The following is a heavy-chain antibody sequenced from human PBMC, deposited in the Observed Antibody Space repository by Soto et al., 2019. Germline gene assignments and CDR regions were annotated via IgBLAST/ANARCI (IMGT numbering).Heavy chain of an antibody. D-gene: IGHD2-2*01. J-gene: IGHJ6*03. Sequence: SETLSLTCAVYGGSFSGYYWSWIRQPPGKGLEWIGEINHSGSTNYNPSLKSRVTISVDTSKNQFSLKLSSVTAADTAVYYCARWPRYCSSTSCSYYYYYYMDVWGKGTTVTVSS. CDR1: GGSFSGYY. CDR3: ARWPRYCSSTSCSYYYYYYMDV. V-gene: IGHV4-34*01. CDR2: INHSGST.